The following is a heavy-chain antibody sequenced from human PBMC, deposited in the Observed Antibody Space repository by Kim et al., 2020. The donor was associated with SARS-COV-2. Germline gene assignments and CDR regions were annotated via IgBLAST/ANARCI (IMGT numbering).Heavy chain of an antibody. CDR1: GYIITNYG. CDR3: ARNNYGDFPGYYGLDV. J-gene: IGHJ6*02. Sequence: ASVKVSCKASGYIITNYGMNWVRQAPGQGLEWMGWTNTNTGNPTYAQGFTGRFVFSLDTSVSTAYLQISSLKAEDTAVYFCARNNYGDFPGYYGLDVWGQ. CDR2: TNTNTGNP. D-gene: IGHD4-17*01. V-gene: IGHV7-4-1*02.